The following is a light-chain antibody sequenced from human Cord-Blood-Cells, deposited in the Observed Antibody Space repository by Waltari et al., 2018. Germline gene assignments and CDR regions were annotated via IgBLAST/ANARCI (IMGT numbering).Light chain of an antibody. Sequence: QSALTQPASVSGSPGQSITISCTGTSSDVGSYNIVSWYQQHPGKAHKLMIYEGSKRPSGVSNRFSGSKSGNTASLTISWLQAEDEADYYCCSYAGSSTWVFGGGTKLTVL. CDR2: EGS. CDR3: CSYAGSSTWV. V-gene: IGLV2-23*01. CDR1: SSDVGSYNI. J-gene: IGLJ3*02.